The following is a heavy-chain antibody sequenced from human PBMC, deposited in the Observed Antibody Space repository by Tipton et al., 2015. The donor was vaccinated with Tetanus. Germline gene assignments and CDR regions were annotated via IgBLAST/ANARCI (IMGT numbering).Heavy chain of an antibody. Sequence: TLSLTCTVSGGSITSNYWTWIRQPAGKGLEWIGRIYAPGITNYNPSLKSRVSMSVDTSKNQFSLRRSSVTAADTAVYYCARVRRGATTDLDYWGQGTLVTVSS. CDR2: IYAPGIT. D-gene: IGHD5-12*01. J-gene: IGHJ4*02. CDR1: GGSITSNY. CDR3: ARVRRGATTDLDY. V-gene: IGHV4-4*07.